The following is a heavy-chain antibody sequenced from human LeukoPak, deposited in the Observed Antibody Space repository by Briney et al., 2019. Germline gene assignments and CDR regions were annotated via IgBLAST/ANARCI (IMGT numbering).Heavy chain of an antibody. CDR2: MSYDGSNK. CDR1: GFTFSSYA. CDR3: ARGRYYYDSSGQPSNAFDI. Sequence: GGSLRLSCAASGFTFSSYAMHWVRQAPGKGLEWVAVMSYDGSNKYYADSVKGRFTISRDNSKNTLYLQMNSLRAEDTAVYYCARGRYYYDSSGQPSNAFDIWGQGTMVTVSS. J-gene: IGHJ3*02. V-gene: IGHV3-30-3*01. D-gene: IGHD3-22*01.